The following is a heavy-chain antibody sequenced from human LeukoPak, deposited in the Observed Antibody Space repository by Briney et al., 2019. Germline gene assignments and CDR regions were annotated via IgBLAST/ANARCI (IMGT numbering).Heavy chain of an antibody. CDR3: ARLRLRPRLYYYGSGYTFDY. D-gene: IGHD3-10*01. V-gene: IGHV4-34*01. J-gene: IGHJ4*02. CDR1: GGSFSGYY. Sequence: SETLSLTCAVYGGSFSGYYWSWIRQPPGKGLEWIGEINHSGSTNYNPSLKSRVTISVDTSKNQFSLKLSSVTAADTAVYYCARLRLRPRLYYYGSGYTFDYWGQGTLVTVSS. CDR2: INHSGST.